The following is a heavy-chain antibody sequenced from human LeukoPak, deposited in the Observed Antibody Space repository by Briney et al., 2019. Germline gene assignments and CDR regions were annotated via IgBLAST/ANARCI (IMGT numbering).Heavy chain of an antibody. CDR3: ATLAVVPAAASYYMDV. J-gene: IGHJ6*03. V-gene: IGHV1-69-2*01. D-gene: IGHD2-2*01. CDR1: GYTFTDYY. CDR2: VDPEDGET. Sequence: GASVKVSCKASGYTFTDYYMHWVQQAPGKGLEWMGRVDPEDGETIYAEKFQGRVTITADTSTDTAYMELSSLRSEDTAVYYCATLAVVPAAASYYMDVWGKGTTVTVSS.